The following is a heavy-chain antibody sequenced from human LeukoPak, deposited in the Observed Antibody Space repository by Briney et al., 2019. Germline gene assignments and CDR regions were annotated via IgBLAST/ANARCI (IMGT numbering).Heavy chain of an antibody. V-gene: IGHV3-11*01. Sequence: GGSLRLSCAASGFTFSDYYMTWIRQAPGKGLEWVSYISNSGSTIYYADSVKGRFTISRDNGKNSLYLQMNSLRAEDTAVYYCAREHTSGTYYIEYWGQGTLVTVSS. D-gene: IGHD1-26*01. CDR3: AREHTSGTYYIEY. CDR2: ISNSGSTI. J-gene: IGHJ4*02. CDR1: GFTFSDYY.